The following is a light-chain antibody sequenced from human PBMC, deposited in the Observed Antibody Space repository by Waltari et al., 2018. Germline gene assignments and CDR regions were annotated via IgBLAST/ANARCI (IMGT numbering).Light chain of an antibody. CDR3: QSYDTTLSVV. CDR2: GVN. CDR1: GSNIGAGYD. V-gene: IGLV1-40*01. J-gene: IGLJ2*01. Sequence: QSVLTQPPSVSGAPGQRVTISCSGSGSNIGAGYDVHWSRQLPGTAPTLLIYGVNTRPPGVSDRCSGSQCDTSAALAIAGLQADDEADYYCQSYDTTLSVVFGGGTKLTVL.